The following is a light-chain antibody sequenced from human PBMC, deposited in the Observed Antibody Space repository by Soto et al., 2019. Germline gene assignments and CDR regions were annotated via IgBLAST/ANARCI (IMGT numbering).Light chain of an antibody. CDR2: AAS. J-gene: IGKJ4*01. V-gene: IGKV1-27*01. CDR1: QGIGVY. Sequence: DIPMTQSPSSLSASFGDRVTITCRASQGIGVYLAWLQQKPGNAPKLLIYAASTLQSGVPYRFSGSGSGTDFTLTISGLQAEDVATYYCQKYNSAPLTFGGGTKVEIK. CDR3: QKYNSAPLT.